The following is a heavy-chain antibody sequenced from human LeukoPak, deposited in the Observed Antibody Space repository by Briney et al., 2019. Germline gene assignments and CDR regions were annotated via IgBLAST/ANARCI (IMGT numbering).Heavy chain of an antibody. CDR3: ARDLEIGSSTYYFDY. Sequence: GGSLRLSCAASGFTFSTYGMHWVRQAPGKGLEWVAVIWYDGSNKYYADSVRGRFTISRDNFKNTLYLQMDSLRAEDTAVYYCARDLEIGSSTYYFDYWGQGTLVTVSS. D-gene: IGHD3-3*01. CDR1: GFTFSTYG. J-gene: IGHJ4*02. V-gene: IGHV3-33*01. CDR2: IWYDGSNK.